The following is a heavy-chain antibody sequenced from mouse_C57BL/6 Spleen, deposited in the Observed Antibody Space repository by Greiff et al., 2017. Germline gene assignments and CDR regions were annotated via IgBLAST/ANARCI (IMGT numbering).Heavy chain of an antibody. D-gene: IGHD2-14*01. CDR2: IWSDGST. J-gene: IGHJ4*01. V-gene: IGHV2-6-1*01. Sequence: VKLEESGPGLVAPSQSLSITCTVSGFSLTSYGVHWVRQPPGKGLEWLVVIWSDGSTTYNSALKSRLSISKDNSKSQVFLKMNSLQTDDTAMYYCARHRGTGYAMDYWGQGTSVTVSS. CDR1: GFSLTSYG. CDR3: ARHRGTGYAMDY.